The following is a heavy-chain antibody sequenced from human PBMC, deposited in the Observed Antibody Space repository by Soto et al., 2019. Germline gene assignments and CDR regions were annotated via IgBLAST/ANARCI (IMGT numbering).Heavy chain of an antibody. V-gene: IGHV1-69*12. CDR3: ARAIGVVTAAHYYGMDV. J-gene: IGHJ6*02. D-gene: IGHD2-21*02. Sequence: QVQLVQSGAEVKKPGSSVKVSCKASGGTFSSYAISWVRQAPGQGLEWMGGIIPIFGTANYAQKFQGRVTCXXXXNDXQIVQGRVTTSAXESXGXVYMELSSLRSEDTAVYYCARAIGVVTAAHYYGMDVWGQGTTVTVSS. CDR2: IIPIFGTA. CDR1: GGTFSSYA.